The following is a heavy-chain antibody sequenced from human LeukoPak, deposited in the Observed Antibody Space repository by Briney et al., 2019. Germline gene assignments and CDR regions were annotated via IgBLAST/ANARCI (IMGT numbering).Heavy chain of an antibody. D-gene: IGHD3-16*01. Sequence: GGSLRLSCAASGFFFSTYWMHWVRQAPGKGLVWVSRLDSDGNSAYYADSVKGRFTISRDNAKNTLYLQMNSLSAEDTAVYYCARGGGGLNWFDPWGQGTLVTVSS. CDR1: GFFFSTYW. V-gene: IGHV3-74*01. CDR3: ARGGGGLNWFDP. CDR2: LDSDGNSA. J-gene: IGHJ5*02.